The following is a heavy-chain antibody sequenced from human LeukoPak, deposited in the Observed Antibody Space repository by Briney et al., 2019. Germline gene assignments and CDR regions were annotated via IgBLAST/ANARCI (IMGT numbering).Heavy chain of an antibody. CDR1: GGSLSLYF. J-gene: IGHJ4*02. CDR3: ARERRENYYDNSGYPDY. CDR2: IYYIGCN. V-gene: IGHV4-59*01. D-gene: IGHD3-22*01. Sequence: PSETESLTCTVSGGSLSLYFWSGPREPPGKGLEGIGDIYYIGCNSYNPFLKSRVTISVDTSKNQFSLKVSSVTAADTAVYYCARERRENYYDNSGYPDYWGQGTLVTVSS.